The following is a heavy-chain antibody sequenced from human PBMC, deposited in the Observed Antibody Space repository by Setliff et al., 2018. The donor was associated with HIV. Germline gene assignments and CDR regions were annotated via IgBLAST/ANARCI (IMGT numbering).Heavy chain of an antibody. D-gene: IGHD1-26*01. J-gene: IGHJ6*02. CDR3: AKPLTQWGVSPYHYAVDV. Sequence: GGSLRLSCAASGFTFRSYWMYWVRQPPGKGLVWVSAIGGSTGSTYYADSVKGRFTISTDNSKNTLYLQMNSLRAEDTAVYYCAKPLTQWGVSPYHYAVDVWGQGTTVTVSS. CDR1: GFTFRSYW. V-gene: IGHV3-23*01. CDR2: IGGSTGST.